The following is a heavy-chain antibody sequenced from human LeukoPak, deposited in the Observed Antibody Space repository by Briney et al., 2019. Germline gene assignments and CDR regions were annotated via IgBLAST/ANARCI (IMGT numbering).Heavy chain of an antibody. V-gene: IGHV4-4*07. J-gene: IGHJ3*02. CDR3: ARGKYGSGSFDHAFDI. CDR2: IYTSGST. D-gene: IGHD3-10*01. Sequence: PSETLSLTCTVSGDSISSYYWSWIRQPAGKGLEWIGRIYTSGSTNYNPSLKSRVTMSVDTSKNQFSLKLSSVTAADTAVYYCARGKYGSGSFDHAFDIWGQGTMVTVSS. CDR1: GDSISSYY.